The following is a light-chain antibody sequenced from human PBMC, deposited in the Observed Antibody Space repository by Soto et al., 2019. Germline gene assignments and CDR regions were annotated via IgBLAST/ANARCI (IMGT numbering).Light chain of an antibody. CDR2: GAS. CDR1: QSVSSSY. V-gene: IGKV3-20*01. CDR3: QKYGSSPRT. J-gene: IGKJ1*01. Sequence: EIVLTQSPGNLSLSPGERATLSCRASQSVSSSYLAWYQQKPGQAPRLLIYGASSSATGIPDRFSGSGSGTDFTLTISRLEPEDFAVYYCQKYGSSPRTFGQGTKVEIK.